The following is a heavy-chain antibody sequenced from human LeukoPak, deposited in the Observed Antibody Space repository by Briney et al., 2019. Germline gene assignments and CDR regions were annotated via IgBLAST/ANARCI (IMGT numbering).Heavy chain of an antibody. CDR3: ARAPPRHYYDNTEYYFDY. J-gene: IGHJ4*02. CDR2: ISSSSSYI. Sequence: GGSLRFSCAASGFTFSSYSMNWVRQAPGKGLEWVSSISSSSSYIYYADSVKGRFTISRDNAKNSLYLQMNSLRAEDTAVYYCARAPPRHYYDNTEYYFDYWGQGTLVTVSS. CDR1: GFTFSSYS. V-gene: IGHV3-21*01. D-gene: IGHD3-22*01.